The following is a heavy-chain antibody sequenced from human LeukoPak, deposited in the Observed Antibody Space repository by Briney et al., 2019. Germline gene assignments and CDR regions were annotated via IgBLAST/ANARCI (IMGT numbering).Heavy chain of an antibody. CDR1: GGSISSGSYY. J-gene: IGHJ4*02. V-gene: IGHV4-61*02. D-gene: IGHD3-22*01. Sequence: PSQTLSLTCTVSGGSISSGSYYWSWIRQPAGKGLEWIGRIYTSGSTNYNPSLKSRVTISVDTSKNQFSLKLSSVTAADTAVYYCARDYYDSSGYFYWGQGTLVTVSS. CDR3: ARDYYDSSGYFY. CDR2: IYTSGST.